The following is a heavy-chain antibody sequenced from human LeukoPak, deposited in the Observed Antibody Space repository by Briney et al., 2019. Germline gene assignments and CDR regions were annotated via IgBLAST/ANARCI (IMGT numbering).Heavy chain of an antibody. CDR1: GGTFSSDA. D-gene: IGHD4-11*01. J-gene: IGHJ4*02. CDR2: IIPIFGTA. V-gene: IGHV1-69*06. CDR3: ARHRIYSNYVNY. Sequence: SVKVSCKASGGTFSSDAISWVPQAPGQGLEWMGRIIPIFGTANYAQKFQGRVTITADKSTSTAYMELSSLRSEDTAVYYCARHRIYSNYVNYWGQGTLVTVSS.